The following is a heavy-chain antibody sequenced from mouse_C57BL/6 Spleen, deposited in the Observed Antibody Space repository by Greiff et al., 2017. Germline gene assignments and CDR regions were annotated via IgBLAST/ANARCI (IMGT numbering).Heavy chain of an antibody. Sequence: VQLQQPGAELVMPGASVKLSCKASGYTFTSYWMHWVKQRPGQGLEWIGEIDPSDSYTNYNQKFKGKSTLTVDKSSSTAYMQLSSLTSEDSAVYYCARRKGITTVVAEGYFDVWGTGTTVTVSS. CDR3: ARRKGITTVVAEGYFDV. D-gene: IGHD1-1*01. V-gene: IGHV1-69*01. CDR2: IDPSDSYT. J-gene: IGHJ1*03. CDR1: GYTFTSYW.